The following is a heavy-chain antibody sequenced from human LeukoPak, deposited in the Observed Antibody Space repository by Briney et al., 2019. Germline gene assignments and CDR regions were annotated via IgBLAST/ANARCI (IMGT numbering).Heavy chain of an antibody. V-gene: IGHV3-30*03. Sequence: GRSLRLSCAASGFTFSSHGMQWVRQAPGKGLEWVAVISHDGSITYYANSVKGRFTISRDNSKNTLYLQMNSLRAEDTAVYYCARMGITGTTYHFDYWGQGTLVTVSS. D-gene: IGHD1-7*01. CDR3: ARMGITGTTYHFDY. CDR1: GFTFSSHG. CDR2: ISHDGSIT. J-gene: IGHJ4*02.